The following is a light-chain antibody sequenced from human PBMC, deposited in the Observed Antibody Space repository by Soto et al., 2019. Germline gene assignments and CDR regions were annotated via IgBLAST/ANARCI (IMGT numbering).Light chain of an antibody. CDR3: QQYGSSPQT. Sequence: EIVLTQSPGTLSLSPGERATLSCRASQSVSSSYLAWYQQKHGQAPRLLIYGASSRATGIPDRFSGSGSGTDFTLTISRVEPEDFEVYYCQQYGSSPQTFGQGTKVKIK. V-gene: IGKV3-20*01. CDR1: QSVSSSY. J-gene: IGKJ1*01. CDR2: GAS.